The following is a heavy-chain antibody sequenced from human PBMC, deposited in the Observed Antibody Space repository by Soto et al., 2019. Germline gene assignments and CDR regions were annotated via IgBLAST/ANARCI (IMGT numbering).Heavy chain of an antibody. CDR2: ISYDGSNK. J-gene: IGHJ6*02. CDR3: ARGTVTTYYYYGMDV. CDR1: GFTFSSYA. D-gene: IGHD4-17*01. Sequence: QVQLVESGGGVVQPGRSLRLSCAASGFTFSSYAMHWVRQAPGKGLEWVAVISYDGSNKYYAESVKGRFTIARDNSNNTLYLQMNSLRAEDTAVYYCARGTVTTYYYYGMDVWGQGTTVTVSS. V-gene: IGHV3-30-3*01.